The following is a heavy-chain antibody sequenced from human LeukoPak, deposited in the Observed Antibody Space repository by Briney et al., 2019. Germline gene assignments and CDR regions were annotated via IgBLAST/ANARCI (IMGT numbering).Heavy chain of an antibody. CDR1: GFRFDDYG. J-gene: IGHJ6*03. CDR3: GRVYCSTTSCYDYYDYYMDV. D-gene: IGHD2-2*01. V-gene: IGHV3-20*04. CDR2: TNWDGAST. Sequence: GGSLRLSCAASGFRFDDYGMSWVRHVPGKGLEWVSGTNWDGASTGYADSVKGRFTISRDNVKDFLYLQMNSLRVEDTALYFCGRVYCSTTSCYDYYDYYMDVWGKGTTVTVSS.